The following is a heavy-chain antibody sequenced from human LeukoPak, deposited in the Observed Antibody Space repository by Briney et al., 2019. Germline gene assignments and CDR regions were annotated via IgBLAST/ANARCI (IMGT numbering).Heavy chain of an antibody. CDR3: ANTYALGNYYKGGFDP. D-gene: IGHD3-10*01. CDR2: MNPNSGNT. CDR1: GYTFTSYD. J-gene: IGHJ5*02. Sequence: GASVKVSCKASGYTFTSYDINWVRQATGQGLEWMGWMNPNSGNTGYAQNFQGRVTMTRDTSIRTVYMELSRLRSDDTAVYYCANTYALGNYYKGGFDPWGQGTLVTVSS. V-gene: IGHV1-8*02.